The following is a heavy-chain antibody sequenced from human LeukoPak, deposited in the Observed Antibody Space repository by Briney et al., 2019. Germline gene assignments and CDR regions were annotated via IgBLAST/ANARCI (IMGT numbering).Heavy chain of an antibody. D-gene: IGHD3-22*01. CDR1: GYTFTSYG. CDR3: ARDNYYDSSGYYANFDY. V-gene: IGHV1-18*01. J-gene: IGHJ4*02. CDR2: ISAYNGNT. Sequence: GASVKVSCKASGYTFTSYGISWVRQAPGQGLEWMGWISAYNGNTNYAQKLQGRVTITTDTSTSTAYMELRSLRSDDTAVYYCARDNYYDSSGYYANFDYWGQGTLVTVSS.